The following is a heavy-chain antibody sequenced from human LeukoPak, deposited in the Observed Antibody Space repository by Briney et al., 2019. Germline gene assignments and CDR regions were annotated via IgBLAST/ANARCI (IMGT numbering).Heavy chain of an antibody. Sequence: GGTLRLSCAASGFTFSSYGMSWVRQAPGKGLEWVSAISGSGGSTYYADSVKGRFTISRDNSKNTLYLQMNSLRAEDTAVYYCAKGSSAAGTKHPYYYYYYMDVWGKGTTVTISS. D-gene: IGHD6-13*01. CDR2: ISGSGGST. CDR1: GFTFSSYG. J-gene: IGHJ6*03. V-gene: IGHV3-23*01. CDR3: AKGSSAAGTKHPYYYYYYMDV.